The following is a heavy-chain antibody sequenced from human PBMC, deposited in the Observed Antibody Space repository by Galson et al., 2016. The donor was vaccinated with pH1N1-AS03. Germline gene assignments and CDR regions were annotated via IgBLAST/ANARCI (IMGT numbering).Heavy chain of an antibody. CDR2: IFTGGTT. CDR1: GFSVSSKY. Sequence: SLRLSCAVSGFSVSSKYMNWVRQAPGKGLEWISVIFTGGTTYYADSVMGRFTISRDDSRNTLYLQMNSLRNEDTAVYYCARGITIFGLARPALDSWGQGTRVTVSS. V-gene: IGHV3-66*02. J-gene: IGHJ4*02. D-gene: IGHD3-3*01. CDR3: ARGITIFGLARPALDS.